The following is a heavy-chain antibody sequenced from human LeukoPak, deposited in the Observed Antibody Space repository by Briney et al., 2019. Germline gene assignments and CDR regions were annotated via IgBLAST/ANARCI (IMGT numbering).Heavy chain of an antibody. CDR1: GFIFSNYE. D-gene: IGHD1-7*01. J-gene: IGHJ6*03. V-gene: IGHV3-21*01. Sequence: PGGSLRLSCAASGFIFSNYEMNWVRQAPGKGLEWVSSISSSSSYIYYADSVKGRFTISRDNAKNSLYLQMNSLRAEDTAVYYCARVLELRGEGYYYYMDVWGKGTTVTVSS. CDR3: ARVLELRGEGYYYYMDV. CDR2: ISSSSSYI.